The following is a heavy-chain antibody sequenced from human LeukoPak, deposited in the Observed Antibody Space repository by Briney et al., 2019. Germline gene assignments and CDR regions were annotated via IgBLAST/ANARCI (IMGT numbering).Heavy chain of an antibody. D-gene: IGHD3-3*01. CDR3: TRPYYDFWSGYYMNFGY. J-gene: IGHJ4*02. V-gene: IGHV3-53*01. CDR2: IYSGGST. CDR1: GFTVSSNY. Sequence: GGSLRLSCAASGFTVSSNYMSWVRQAPGKGLEWVSVIYSGGSTHYADSVKGRFTISRDNSKNTLYLQMNSLRAEDTAVYYCTRPYYDFWSGYYMNFGYWGQGTLVTVSS.